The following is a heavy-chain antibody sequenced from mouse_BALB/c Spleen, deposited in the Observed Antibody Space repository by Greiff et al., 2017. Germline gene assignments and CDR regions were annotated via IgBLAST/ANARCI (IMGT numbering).Heavy chain of an antibody. Sequence: LVESGAELARPGASVKMSCKASGYTFTSYTMHWVKQRPGQGLEWIGYINPSSGYTNYNQKFKDKATLTADKSSSTAYMQLSSLTSEDSAVYYCARRDYDGYPYAMDYWGQGTSVTVSS. D-gene: IGHD2-3*01. CDR1: GYTFTSYT. CDR2: INPSSGYT. CDR3: ARRDYDGYPYAMDY. V-gene: IGHV1-4*01. J-gene: IGHJ4*01.